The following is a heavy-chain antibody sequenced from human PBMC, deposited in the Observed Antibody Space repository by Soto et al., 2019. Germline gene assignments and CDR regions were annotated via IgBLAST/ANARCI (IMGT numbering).Heavy chain of an antibody. D-gene: IGHD6-19*01. Sequence: ASETLSLTCTVSGGSISSYYWSWIRQPPGKGLEWIGYIYYSGSTNYNPSLKSRVTISVDTSKNQFSLKLSSVTAADTAVYYCARGSGYSSGWYDYWGQGTLVTVSS. CDR2: IYYSGST. J-gene: IGHJ4*02. V-gene: IGHV4-59*01. CDR1: GGSISSYY. CDR3: ARGSGYSSGWYDY.